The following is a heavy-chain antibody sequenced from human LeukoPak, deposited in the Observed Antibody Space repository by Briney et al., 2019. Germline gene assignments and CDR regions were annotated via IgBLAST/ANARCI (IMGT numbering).Heavy chain of an antibody. CDR2: IYTSGST. CDR3: ARHIDPVTVTGGAFDI. J-gene: IGHJ3*02. D-gene: IGHD4-17*01. CDR1: GGSISSYY. V-gene: IGHV4-4*09. Sequence: SETLSLTCTVSGGSISSYYWSWIRQPPGKGLEWIGYIYTSGSTNYNPSLKSRVTISVDTSKNQFSLKLSSVTAADTAVYYRARHIDPVTVTGGAFDIWGQGTMVTVSS.